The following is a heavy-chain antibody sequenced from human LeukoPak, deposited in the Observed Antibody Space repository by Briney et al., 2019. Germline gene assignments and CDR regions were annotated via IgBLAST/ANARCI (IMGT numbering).Heavy chain of an antibody. CDR3: AKADSSGWYSTADY. J-gene: IGHJ4*02. Sequence: GGSPRLSCAASGFTFSSYGMHWVRQAPGKGLEWVAFIRYDGSNKYYADSVKGRFTISRDNSKNTLYLQMNSLRAEDTAVYYCAKADSSGWYSTADYWGQGTLVTVSS. CDR2: IRYDGSNK. CDR1: GFTFSSYG. D-gene: IGHD6-19*01. V-gene: IGHV3-30*02.